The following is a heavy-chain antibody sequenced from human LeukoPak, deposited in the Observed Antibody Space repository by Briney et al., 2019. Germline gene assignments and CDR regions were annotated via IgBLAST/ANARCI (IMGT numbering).Heavy chain of an antibody. V-gene: IGHV1-3*03. CDR2: INAGNGNT. CDR3: ARQSGSYNPKFDY. D-gene: IGHD1-26*01. CDR1: GYTYTSYA. J-gene: IGHJ4*02. Sequence: ASVKVSCKASGYTYTSYAMHWVRQAPGQRLEWMGWINAGNGNTKYSQEFQGRVTITRDTSASTAYMELSSLRSEDTAVYYCARQSGSYNPKFDYWGQGTLVTVSS.